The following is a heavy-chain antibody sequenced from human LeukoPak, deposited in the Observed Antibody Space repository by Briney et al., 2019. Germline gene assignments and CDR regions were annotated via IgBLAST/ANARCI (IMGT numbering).Heavy chain of an antibody. CDR3: ARALFGELDPYTFDY. V-gene: IGHV1-69*13. J-gene: IGHJ4*02. D-gene: IGHD3-10*01. CDR2: IIPIFGTA. CDR1: GGTFSSYA. Sequence: SVKVSCKASGGTFSSYAISWVRQAPGQGLEWMGGIIPIFGTANYAQKFQGRVTITADESTSTAYMELSSLRSEDTAVYYCARALFGELDPYTFDYWGQGTLVTVSS.